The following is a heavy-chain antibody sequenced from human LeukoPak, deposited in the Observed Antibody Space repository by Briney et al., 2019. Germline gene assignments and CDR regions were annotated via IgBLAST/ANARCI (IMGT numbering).Heavy chain of an antibody. J-gene: IGHJ6*03. D-gene: IGHD6-13*01. CDR3: ARGYSSSWYKSYYYYMDV. Sequence: SETLSLTCTVSGGSISSYHWSWIRQPPGKGLEWIGYIYYSGSANYNPSLKSRVTISVDTSKNQFSLKLSSVTAADTAVYYCARGYSSSWYKSYYYYMDVWGKGTTVTVSS. V-gene: IGHV4-59*01. CDR2: IYYSGSA. CDR1: GGSISSYH.